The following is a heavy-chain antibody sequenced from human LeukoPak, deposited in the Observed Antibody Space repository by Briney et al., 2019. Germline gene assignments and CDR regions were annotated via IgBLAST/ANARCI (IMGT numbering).Heavy chain of an antibody. CDR3: AKDFVYSSSTYNWFDA. D-gene: IGHD6-6*01. J-gene: IGHJ5*02. CDR1: GFTFSAYG. V-gene: IGHV3-30*02. CDR2: LRFDGNNK. Sequence: VGSLRISCAASGFTFSAYGMHSVRQALGKGLEWVAFLRFDGNNKYYTDSVKGRFTISRDNSKNTLYLQMHSLRPEDTAVYYCAKDFVYSSSTYNWFDAWGQGTLVTVSS.